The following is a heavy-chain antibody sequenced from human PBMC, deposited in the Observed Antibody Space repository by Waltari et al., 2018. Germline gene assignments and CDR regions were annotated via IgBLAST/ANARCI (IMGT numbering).Heavy chain of an antibody. J-gene: IGHJ6*02. D-gene: IGHD3-22*01. CDR2: IIPIFGTA. CDR1: GGTFSSYA. Sequence: QVQLVQSGAEVKKPGSSVKVSCKASGGTFSSYAISWVRQAPGQGLEWMGGIIPIFGTANYAQKFQGRVTITADESTSTAYMELSSLRSEDTAVYYCARDVNYYDSSSYGMDVWGQGTTVTVSS. CDR3: ARDVNYYDSSSYGMDV. V-gene: IGHV1-69*01.